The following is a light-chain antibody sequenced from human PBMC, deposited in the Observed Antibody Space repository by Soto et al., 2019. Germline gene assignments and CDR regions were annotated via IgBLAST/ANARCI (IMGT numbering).Light chain of an antibody. Sequence: EIVLTQSPGTLSLSPGERATLSCRASQSVSSSYLAWYQQKPGQAPRLLIYGASSRATGIPDRFSGRGSGTEFTITISRLEPEDLAVYYCQQYGSSPWTFGQVTKVEIK. V-gene: IGKV3-20*01. J-gene: IGKJ1*01. CDR2: GAS. CDR3: QQYGSSPWT. CDR1: QSVSSSY.